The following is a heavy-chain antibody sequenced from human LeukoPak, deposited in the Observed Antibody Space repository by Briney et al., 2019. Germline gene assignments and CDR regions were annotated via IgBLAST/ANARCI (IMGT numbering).Heavy chain of an antibody. V-gene: IGHV1-8*01. J-gene: IGHJ4*02. CDR1: GYTFTSYD. D-gene: IGHD2-21*02. CDR3: ARAVLDSYCGGDCYGFPDY. Sequence: ASVKVSCKASGYTFTSYDINWVRQATGQGLEWMGWMNPNRGNTGYAQKFQGRVTMTRNTSISTAYMELSSLRSEDTAVYYCARAVLDSYCGGDCYGFPDYWGQGTLVTVSS. CDR2: MNPNRGNT.